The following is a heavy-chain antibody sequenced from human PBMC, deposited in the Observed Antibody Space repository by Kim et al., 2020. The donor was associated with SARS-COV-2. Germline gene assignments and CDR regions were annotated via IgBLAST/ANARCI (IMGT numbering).Heavy chain of an antibody. CDR1: GFTFSSYS. J-gene: IGHJ6*02. CDR3: ARDLARGGMDV. CDR2: ISSRSSYI. Sequence: GGSLRLSCAASGFTFSSYSMNWVRQARRKGRGGVAAISSRSSYIYYADSVKGRFTISRDNAKNSLYLQMNSLRAEDTAVYYCARDLARGGMDVWGQGTTVTVSS. D-gene: IGHD3-10*01. V-gene: IGHV3-21*01.